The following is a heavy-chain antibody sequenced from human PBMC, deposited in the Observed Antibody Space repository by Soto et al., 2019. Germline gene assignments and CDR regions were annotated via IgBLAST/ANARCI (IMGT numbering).Heavy chain of an antibody. CDR1: GGSISSGGYY. D-gene: IGHD1-20*01. CDR2: IYYSGIT. J-gene: IGHJ4*02. Sequence: QVQLQESGPGLVKPSQTLSLTCTVSGGSISSGGYYWSWIRQHPGKGLEWIGYIYYSGITYYNPSLKSRVIISVDTSKIQFSLKLSSVTAADTAVYYCAREAGITGTTDYWGQGTLVTVSS. V-gene: IGHV4-31*03. CDR3: AREAGITGTTDY.